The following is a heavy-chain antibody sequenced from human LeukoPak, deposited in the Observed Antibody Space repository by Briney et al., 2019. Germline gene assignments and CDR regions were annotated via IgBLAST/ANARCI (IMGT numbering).Heavy chain of an antibody. CDR3: VRGGVADGNYFGD. CDR2: ITGDNKA. CDR1: GFAYDHCS. Sequence: HAGGSLRLSRVGSGFAYDHCSMNWVRQAPGKGLEWLSYITGDNKAYNADSLKGRFVISRDNAKNSVYLQMNSLSVEDTAVYYCVRGGVADGNYFGDWGQGTVVTVSS. J-gene: IGHJ4*02. D-gene: IGHD3-10*01. V-gene: IGHV3-48*01.